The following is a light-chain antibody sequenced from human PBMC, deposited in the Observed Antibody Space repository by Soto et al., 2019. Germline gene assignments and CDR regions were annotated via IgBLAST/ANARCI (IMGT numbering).Light chain of an antibody. J-gene: IGLJ1*01. Sequence: QTVVTQEPSLTVSPGETVTLTCGSSTGTVTSGHYPYWFQQRPGQAPTTLIYDTNNKYSWTPDRFSGSLLGGKAALILSGAQPEDEGDYYCLLLYSGNRRVFGTGTKLTVL. CDR2: DTN. CDR3: LLLYSGNRRV. V-gene: IGLV7-46*01. CDR1: TGTVTSGHY.